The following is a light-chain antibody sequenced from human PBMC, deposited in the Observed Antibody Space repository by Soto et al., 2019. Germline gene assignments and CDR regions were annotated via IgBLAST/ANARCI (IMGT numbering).Light chain of an antibody. Sequence: QSVLTQPPSASGTPGQRVTISCSGSSSNIGSNYVYWYQQLPGTAPKLLIYRNNQRPSGVPDRFSGSQSGTSASLAISGLRSEDEADYYCAAWDDSLSGPDVFGTGTKLTVL. V-gene: IGLV1-47*01. CDR2: RNN. CDR3: AAWDDSLSGPDV. J-gene: IGLJ1*01. CDR1: SSNIGSNY.